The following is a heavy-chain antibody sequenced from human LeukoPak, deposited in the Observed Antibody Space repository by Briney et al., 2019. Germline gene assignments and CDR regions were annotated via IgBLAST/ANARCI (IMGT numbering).Heavy chain of an antibody. Sequence: AETLSLTCAVSGGSITTTDFDWAWIRQPPGQGFEWIATISSSGKAYYYPSLMSRVTISVDTSKNQFSLDVTSVTAADTGLFYCARFKGGTGFDYWGRGILVIVS. V-gene: IGHV4-39*01. CDR3: ARFKGGTGFDY. J-gene: IGHJ4*02. CDR2: ISSSGKA. D-gene: IGHD1-26*01. CDR1: GGSITTTDFD.